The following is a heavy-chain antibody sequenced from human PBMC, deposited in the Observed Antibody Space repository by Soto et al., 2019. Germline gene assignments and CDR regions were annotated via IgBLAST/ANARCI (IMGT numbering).Heavy chain of an antibody. D-gene: IGHD3-10*01. Sequence: TMSLTCTVSDGSISRGGYYWSWISQHPGKGLEWIGYIYYSGSTYYNPSLKSRVTISVDTSKNQFSLKLSSVTAADTAVYYCARGYYYGQTGGSYYGMDVWGQGTTVTVSS. V-gene: IGHV4-31*03. CDR3: ARGYYYGQTGGSYYGMDV. CDR1: DGSISRGGYY. CDR2: IYYSGST. J-gene: IGHJ6*02.